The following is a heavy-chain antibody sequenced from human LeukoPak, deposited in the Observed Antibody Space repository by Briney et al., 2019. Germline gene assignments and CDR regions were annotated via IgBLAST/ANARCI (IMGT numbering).Heavy chain of an antibody. CDR2: ISTTSSYI. D-gene: IGHD2-15*01. CDR1: GFTFSSYS. V-gene: IGHV3-21*06. CDR3: ARGADGVSSNSRGWFDP. Sequence: GGSLRLSCTASGFTFSSYSMNWVRQAPGKGLEWVSSISTTSSYIYYADSVKGRFTISRDNARNSLYLQMNTLRAEDTAVYSCARGADGVSSNSRGWFDPWGQGTLVTVSS. J-gene: IGHJ5*02.